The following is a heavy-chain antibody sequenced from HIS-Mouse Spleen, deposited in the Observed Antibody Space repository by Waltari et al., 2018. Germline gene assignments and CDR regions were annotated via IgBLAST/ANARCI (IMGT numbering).Heavy chain of an antibody. CDR2: INPNSGGT. V-gene: IGHV1-2*02. J-gene: IGHJ2*01. CDR3: AREIPYSSSWYDWYFDL. Sequence: QVQLVQSGAEVKKPGASVKVSCKASGYTFTGYYMHWVRQAPGQGLEWMGWINPNSGGTNQAQKFQGRGTRTRDTSISTAYMELSRLRSDDTAVYYCAREIPYSSSWYDWYFDLWGRGTLVTVSS. D-gene: IGHD6-13*01. CDR1: GYTFTGYY.